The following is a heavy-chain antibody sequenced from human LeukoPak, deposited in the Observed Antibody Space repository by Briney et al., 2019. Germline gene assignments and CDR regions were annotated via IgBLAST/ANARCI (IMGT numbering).Heavy chain of an antibody. J-gene: IGHJ3*02. Sequence: SETLSLTCTVSGDSISSYYWSWIRQPPGKGLEWIGYLYHSGNTNSNPSLKSRVTISVDTTKNQFSLKLSSVTAADTAVYYCARSIIVVVAAGALDIWGQGTMVTVSS. CDR3: ARSIIVVVAAGALDI. CDR2: LYHSGNT. CDR1: GDSISSYY. V-gene: IGHV4-59*08. D-gene: IGHD2-21*02.